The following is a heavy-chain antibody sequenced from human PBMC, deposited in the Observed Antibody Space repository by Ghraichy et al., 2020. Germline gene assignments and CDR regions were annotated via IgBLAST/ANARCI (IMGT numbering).Heavy chain of an antibody. J-gene: IGHJ4*02. D-gene: IGHD3-10*01. CDR1: GGSFSGYY. CDR2: INHSGST. V-gene: IGHV4-34*01. CDR3: ARRVTYYYGSGSFRDYFDY. Sequence: ESLNISCAVYGGSFSGYYWSWIRQPPGKGLEWIGEINHSGSTNYNPSLKSRVTISVDTSKNQFSLKLSSVTAADTAVYYCARRVTYYYGSGSFRDYFDYWGQGTLVTVSS.